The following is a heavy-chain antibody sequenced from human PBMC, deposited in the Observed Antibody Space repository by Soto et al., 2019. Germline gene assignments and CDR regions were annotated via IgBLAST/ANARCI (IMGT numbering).Heavy chain of an antibody. CDR2: INTKTGGT. J-gene: IGHJ5*02. V-gene: IGHV1-2*02. Sequence: QVHLVQSGAEVKKPGASVKVSCKASGYSFTDYYMHWVRQAPGQGLEWMGWINTKTGGTNYAQRVKGRVTMSWDTSINTAYMELSRLRSDDTAVYYCARVGRTGWFDTWGQGTVVTVSS. CDR3: ARVGRTGWFDT. CDR1: GYSFTDYY.